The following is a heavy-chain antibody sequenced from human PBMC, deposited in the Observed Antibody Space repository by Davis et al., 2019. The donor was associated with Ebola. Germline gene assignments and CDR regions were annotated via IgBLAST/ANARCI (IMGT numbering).Heavy chain of an antibody. CDR3: AKSGLSFGVVKYHYGMDV. Sequence: GESLKISCAASGFTFSNYAMNWVRQAPGKGLEWVSAIRGRSERSTTTYYADSVKGRFTISRDNAKNSLYLQMNSLRAEDTAVYYCAKSGLSFGVVKYHYGMDVWGKGTTVTVSS. D-gene: IGHD3-3*01. V-gene: IGHV3-23*01. J-gene: IGHJ6*04. CDR2: IRGRSERSTTT. CDR1: GFTFSNYA.